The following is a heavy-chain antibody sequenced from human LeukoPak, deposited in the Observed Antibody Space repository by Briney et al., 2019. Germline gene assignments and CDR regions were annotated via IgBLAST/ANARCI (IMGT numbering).Heavy chain of an antibody. J-gene: IGHJ3*02. V-gene: IGHV4-59*01. Sequence: SETLSLTCTVSGGSISSYYWSWIRQPPGKGLEWIGYTYYSGSTNYNPSLKSRVTISVDTSKNQFSLKLSSVTAADTAVYYCARRMKYTAVAFDIWGQGTMVTVSS. CDR2: TYYSGST. CDR3: ARRMKYTAVAFDI. D-gene: IGHD2-15*01. CDR1: GGSISSYY.